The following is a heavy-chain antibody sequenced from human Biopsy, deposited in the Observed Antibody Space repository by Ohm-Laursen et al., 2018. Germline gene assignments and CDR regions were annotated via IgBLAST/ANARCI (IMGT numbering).Heavy chain of an antibody. J-gene: IGHJ3*01. CDR2: LYTTGST. CDR3: ARLYRLDDYWNDDPPDAFDV. V-gene: IGHV4-4*07. CDR1: GGSISSYY. Sequence: SETLSLTCTVSGGSISSYYWNWIRQPAGGGLEYIGRLYTTGSTNYNPSLRGRVTISVDTSKKQFSLKLSSVTAADTAVFFCARLYRLDDYWNDDPPDAFDVWGQGTMVTVSS. D-gene: IGHD3-3*01.